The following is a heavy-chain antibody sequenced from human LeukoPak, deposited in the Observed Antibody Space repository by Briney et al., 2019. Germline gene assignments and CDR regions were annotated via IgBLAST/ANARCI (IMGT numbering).Heavy chain of an antibody. CDR1: GFTFSRYS. J-gene: IGHJ3*01. V-gene: IGHV3-48*01. D-gene: IGHD1-14*01. CDR2: ISISSTI. Sequence: GGSLRLSCAASGFTFSRYSMNWVRQAPGKGLEWVSYISISSTIYYADSVKGRFTISRDSATNSLYLQMNSLRAEDTAVYYCARGNPNRNALDLWGQGTMVTISS. CDR3: ARGNPNRNALDL.